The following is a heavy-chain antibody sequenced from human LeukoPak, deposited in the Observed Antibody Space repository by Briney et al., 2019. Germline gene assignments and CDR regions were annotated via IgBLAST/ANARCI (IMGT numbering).Heavy chain of an antibody. CDR1: GFTFSSYG. CDR3: AGESPYYGMDV. V-gene: IGHV3-30*03. J-gene: IGHJ6*02. Sequence: SGGSLRLSCAASGFTFSSYGMHWVRQAPGKGLEWVAVISYDGSNKYYADSVKGRFTISRDNSKNTLYLQMNSLRAEDTAVYYCAGESPYYGMDVWGQGTTVTVSS. CDR2: ISYDGSNK.